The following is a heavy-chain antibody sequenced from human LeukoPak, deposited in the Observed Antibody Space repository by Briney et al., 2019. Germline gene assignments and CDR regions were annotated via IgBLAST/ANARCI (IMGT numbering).Heavy chain of an antibody. CDR1: GFTFSSYA. J-gene: IGHJ4*02. Sequence: TGGSLRLSCAASGFTFSSYAMSWVRQAPGKGLEWVSAISGSGGSTYYADSVKGRFTISRDNSKNTLYLQMNSLRAEDTAVYYCAKGAMIVVVKTLLDYWGQGTLVTVSS. D-gene: IGHD3-22*01. CDR2: ISGSGGST. CDR3: AKGAMIVVVKTLLDY. V-gene: IGHV3-23*01.